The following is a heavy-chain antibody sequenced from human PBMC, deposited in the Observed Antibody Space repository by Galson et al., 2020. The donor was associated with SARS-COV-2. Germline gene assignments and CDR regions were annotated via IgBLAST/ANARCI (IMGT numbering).Heavy chain of an antibody. D-gene: IGHD1-1*01. CDR3: ARVGGNDGWNWFNP. V-gene: IGHV4-59*01. CDR2: IYYSGGT. Sequence: SETLSHTCSVSGGSMSKYYRSWIRQSPGKGLEWIGNIYYSGGTKYNPSLKSRVSMSVDTSENQFSLKLNSVTAADTAVYYCARVGGNDGWNWFNPWGQGTLVTVSS. CDR1: GGSMSKYY. J-gene: IGHJ5*02.